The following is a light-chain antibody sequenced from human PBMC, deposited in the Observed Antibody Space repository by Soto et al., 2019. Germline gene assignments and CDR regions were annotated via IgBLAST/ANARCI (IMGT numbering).Light chain of an antibody. J-gene: IGKJ1*01. Sequence: EIVLTQSPATLSLSPGERATFSCRASQSVGSSLAWYQQKPGQAPRLLIYDASNRATGIPARFSGSGSGTDFTLTISSLESEDFAVYYCLQRGDWPPLTFGQGTKVEIK. CDR1: QSVGSS. V-gene: IGKV3-11*01. CDR2: DAS. CDR3: LQRGDWPPLT.